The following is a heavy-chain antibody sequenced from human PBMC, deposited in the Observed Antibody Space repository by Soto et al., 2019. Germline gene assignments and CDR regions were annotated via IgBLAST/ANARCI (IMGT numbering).Heavy chain of an antibody. Sequence: GGSLRLSCAASGFTFSSYWMHWVRQAPGKGLVWVSRINSDGSSTSYADSVKGRFTISRDNAKHTLYLQMNSLRAEDTAVYYCARQEWLTSFDYWGQGTLVTVSS. J-gene: IGHJ4*01. D-gene: IGHD6-19*01. CDR1: GFTFSSYW. CDR2: INSDGSST. V-gene: IGHV3-74*01. CDR3: ARQEWLTSFDY.